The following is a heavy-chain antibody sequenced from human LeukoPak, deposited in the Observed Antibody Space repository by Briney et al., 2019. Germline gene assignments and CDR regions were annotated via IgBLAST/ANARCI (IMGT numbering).Heavy chain of an antibody. Sequence: GGSLRLSCVASGFTFSTYGMHWVRQAPGKGLEWVAVVWFDGSNKNYAESVKGRFTISRDNPKNTLYLQMDSLRAEDTAAYYCAREARVAAAGTHWFDPWGQGTLVTVSS. D-gene: IGHD6-13*01. CDR3: AREARVAAAGTHWFDP. V-gene: IGHV3-33*01. CDR2: VWFDGSNK. CDR1: GFTFSTYG. J-gene: IGHJ5*02.